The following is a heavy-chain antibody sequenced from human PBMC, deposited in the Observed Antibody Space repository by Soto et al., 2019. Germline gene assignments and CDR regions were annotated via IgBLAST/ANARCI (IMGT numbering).Heavy chain of an antibody. Sequence: EVQLVESGGGLVKPGGSLRLSCVVSGFTFSSYSMNWVRQAPGKGLAWVSSISSSSIYTYYADSVKGRFTISRDNAKNSVYLQMNSLRAEDTAVYYCARDFKESQYYYYCMDVWGKGTTVNVSS. CDR3: ARDFKESQYYYYCMDV. D-gene: IGHD3-10*01. J-gene: IGHJ6*03. CDR1: GFTFSSYS. V-gene: IGHV3-21*06. CDR2: ISSSSIYT.